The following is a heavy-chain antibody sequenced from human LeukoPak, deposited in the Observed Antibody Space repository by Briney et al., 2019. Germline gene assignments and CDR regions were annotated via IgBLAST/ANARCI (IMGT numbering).Heavy chain of an antibody. CDR3: ARLASGSYGPLTPFDY. CDR2: IYYSGST. Sequence: SETLSLTCTVSGGSIITRGYFWGWIRQPPGKGLEWIASIYYSGSTYYNPSLKSRITISVDTPKNQYSLKLSSVTAADTAVYYSARLASGSYGPLTPFDYWGQGTLVTVSS. V-gene: IGHV4-39*01. CDR1: GGSIITRGYF. J-gene: IGHJ4*02. D-gene: IGHD1-26*01.